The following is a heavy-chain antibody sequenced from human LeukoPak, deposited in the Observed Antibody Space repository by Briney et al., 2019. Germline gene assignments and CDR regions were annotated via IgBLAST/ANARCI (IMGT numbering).Heavy chain of an antibody. D-gene: IGHD3-3*01. CDR1: GFTFSDFA. Sequence: PGGSLRLSCAASGFTFSDFAMSWVRQAPGRGLEWVSAISVTGGSTYYADSVKGRFTISRDNSRNILYLQMNSLRAEDTATYYCASDTMFGEVIFDYWGQGTLVTVSS. CDR3: ASDTMFGEVIFDY. J-gene: IGHJ4*02. V-gene: IGHV3-23*01. CDR2: ISVTGGST.